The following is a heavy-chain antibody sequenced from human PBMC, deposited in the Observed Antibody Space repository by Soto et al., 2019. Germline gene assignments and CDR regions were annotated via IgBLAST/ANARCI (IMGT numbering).Heavy chain of an antibody. Sequence: PSETLSLTCTVSGDFIRSYSCSWIRQSAGKGLEWIGRIYASGSTNYNPILKSRLTISVDTSKNQFSLKLSSVTAADTAVYYCAVLGDFQSSNHAMDAWGQGTTVTVSS. V-gene: IGHV4-4*07. CDR2: IYASGST. D-gene: IGHD3-10*01. CDR1: GDFIRSYS. CDR3: AVLGDFQSSNHAMDA. J-gene: IGHJ6*02.